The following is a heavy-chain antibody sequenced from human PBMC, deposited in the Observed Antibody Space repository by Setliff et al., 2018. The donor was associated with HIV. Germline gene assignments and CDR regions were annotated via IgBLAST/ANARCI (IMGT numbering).Heavy chain of an antibody. V-gene: IGHV1-3*04. CDR2: INTGNDNT. D-gene: IGHD5-18*01. J-gene: IGHJ4*02. Sequence: GASVKVSCKTTGYTFSTYPMHWVRQAPGQRLEWMGWINTGNDNTRYSQKFQGRVTITRDTSASTAYMELSSLTSEDTAVYYCAKGGDRAMINFDHWSQGAMVTVSS. CDR3: AKGGDRAMINFDH. CDR1: GYTFSTYP.